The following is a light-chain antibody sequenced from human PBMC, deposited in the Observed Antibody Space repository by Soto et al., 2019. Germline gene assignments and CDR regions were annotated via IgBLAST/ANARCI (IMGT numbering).Light chain of an antibody. J-gene: IGKJ1*01. CDR1: QSVSSG. CDR2: GAS. CDR3: QQYNNWPWT. V-gene: IGKV3-15*01. Sequence: EIVMTQSPATLSVSPGERATLSCRASQSVSSGLAWYQQKPGQAPRLLIHGASTRATGIPARFSGSGSGTEFTLTISSLRSEDFAVYSCQQYNNWPWTFGQGTKV.